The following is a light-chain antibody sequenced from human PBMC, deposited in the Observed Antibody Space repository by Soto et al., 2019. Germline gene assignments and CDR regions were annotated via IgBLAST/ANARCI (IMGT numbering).Light chain of an antibody. Sequence: EIVLTQSPGTLSLSPVERATLYFMSSQSVSSTYLIWYQQKPGQAPRLLIYGASTRATGIPARFSGGGSETEFTLTISSLQSEDFAVYYCQQYHIWWTFGQGTKV. CDR3: QQYHIWWT. CDR2: GAS. CDR1: QSVSSTY. V-gene: IGKV3-15*01. J-gene: IGKJ1*01.